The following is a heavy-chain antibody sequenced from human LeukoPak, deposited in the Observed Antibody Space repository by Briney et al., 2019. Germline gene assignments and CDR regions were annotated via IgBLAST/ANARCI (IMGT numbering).Heavy chain of an antibody. J-gene: IGHJ4*02. CDR2: ISNDASST. CDR3: ARDLASTSY. V-gene: IGHV3-74*01. D-gene: IGHD1-1*01. CDR1: GFTFNNYW. Sequence: PGGSLRHSCAASGFTFNNYWMHWVRQAPGKGLVWVSRISNDASSTTYADSVKGRFTISRDNAKNTLYLQMNSLRAEDTAVYYCARDLASTSYWGQGTLVTVSS.